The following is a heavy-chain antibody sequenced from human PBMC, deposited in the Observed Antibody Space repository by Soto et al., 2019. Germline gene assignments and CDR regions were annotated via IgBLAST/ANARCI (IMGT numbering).Heavy chain of an antibody. D-gene: IGHD3-16*01. CDR1: GFAFNTYD. J-gene: IGHJ6*02. CDR3: SRGYQYGGVDQYYYYGMDV. CDR2: ISAHNGDT. V-gene: IGHV1-18*01. Sequence: ASVKVSCKASGFAFNTYDITWVRHVPGQGLEWMAWISAHNGDTKFAQKFQDRVTMTTDTSTSTAYMELRRLTSDDTGVYYCSRGYQYGGVDQYYYYGMDVWGQGTTVTVSS.